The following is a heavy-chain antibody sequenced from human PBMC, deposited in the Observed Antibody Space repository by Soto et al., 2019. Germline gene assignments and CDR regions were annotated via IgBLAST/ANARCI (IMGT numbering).Heavy chain of an antibody. CDR3: ARDVASAGTTWFDT. J-gene: IGHJ5*02. V-gene: IGHV1-18*04. Sequence: GASVKVSCKASGYTFTSYGISWVRQAPGQGLEWMGWISAYNGNTNYAQKLQGRVTMTTDTSTSTAYMELRSLRSDDTAVYYCARDVASAGTTWFDTWGQGTPVTVSS. CDR2: ISAYNGNT. D-gene: IGHD6-13*01. CDR1: GYTFTSYG.